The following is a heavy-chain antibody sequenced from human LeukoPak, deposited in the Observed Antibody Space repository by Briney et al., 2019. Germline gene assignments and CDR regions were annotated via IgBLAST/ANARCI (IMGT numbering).Heavy chain of an antibody. D-gene: IGHD3-9*01. CDR1: GGSISSYY. Sequence: SETLSLTCTVSGGSISSYYWSWIRQPPGKGLEWIGYIYYSGSTNYNPSLKSRVTISVDTSKNQFSLKLSPVTAADTAVYYCARHSFRYYDILTGYYTGVLYGMDVWGQGTTVTVSS. CDR2: IYYSGST. V-gene: IGHV4-59*08. J-gene: IGHJ6*02. CDR3: ARHSFRYYDILTGYYTGVLYGMDV.